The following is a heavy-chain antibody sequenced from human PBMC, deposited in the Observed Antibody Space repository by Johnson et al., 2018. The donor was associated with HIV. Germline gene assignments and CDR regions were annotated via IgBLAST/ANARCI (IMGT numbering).Heavy chain of an antibody. J-gene: IGHJ3*02. D-gene: IGHD6-6*01. V-gene: IGHV3-7*05. CDR1: GITFSSYW. Sequence: EVQLVESGGGLVQPGGSLRLSCAASGITFSSYWMSWVRQAPGKGLEWVANIKQDGSEKYYVDSVKGRFTISRDNAKNSLDLEMNSLRAEDTAAYYCARVAQSIAARPEAFDILGQGTMVTVSA. CDR3: ARVAQSIAARPEAFDI. CDR2: IKQDGSEK.